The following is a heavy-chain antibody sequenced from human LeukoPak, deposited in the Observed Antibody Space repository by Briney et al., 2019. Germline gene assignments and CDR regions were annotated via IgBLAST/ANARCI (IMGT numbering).Heavy chain of an antibody. CDR2: INPNSGGT. CDR3: ARVLETGDRYYYYYMDV. J-gene: IGHJ6*03. CDR1: GYTFTGYY. D-gene: IGHD7-27*01. Sequence: ASVKVSCKASGYTFTGYYMHWVRQAPGQGLEWMGWINPNSGGTNYAQKFQGRVTMTRDTSISTAYMELSRLRSDDTAVYYCARVLETGDRYYYYYMDVWGKGTTVTVSS. V-gene: IGHV1-2*02.